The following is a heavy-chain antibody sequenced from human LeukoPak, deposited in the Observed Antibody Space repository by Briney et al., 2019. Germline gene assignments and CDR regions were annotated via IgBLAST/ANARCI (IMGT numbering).Heavy chain of an antibody. J-gene: IGHJ5*02. D-gene: IGHD6-13*01. CDR1: GYSFTSYW. Sequence: GESLKISCKGSGYSFTSYWISWVRQMPGKRLEWMGKIDPADSYINYSPSFQGHVTFSADKSISTAYLQWSSLKASDTAMYYCARHLDSSSDWFDPWGQGTLVTVSS. V-gene: IGHV5-10-1*01. CDR3: ARHLDSSSDWFDP. CDR2: IDPADSYI.